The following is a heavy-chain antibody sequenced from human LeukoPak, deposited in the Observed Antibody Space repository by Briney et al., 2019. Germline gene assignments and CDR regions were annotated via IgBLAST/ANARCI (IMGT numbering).Heavy chain of an antibody. Sequence: SETLSLTCAVYGGSFSGYYWSWIRQPPGKGLEWIGEINQGGSTNYNPSLKSRVTISVDTSKNQFSLKLTSVTAADTAVYYCARGMAVAGRGNWFDPWGQGTLVTVSS. V-gene: IGHV4-34*01. CDR1: GGSFSGYY. D-gene: IGHD6-19*01. J-gene: IGHJ5*02. CDR3: ARGMAVAGRGNWFDP. CDR2: INQGGST.